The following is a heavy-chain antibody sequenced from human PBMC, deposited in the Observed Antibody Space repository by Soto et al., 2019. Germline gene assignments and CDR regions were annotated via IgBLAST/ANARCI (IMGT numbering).Heavy chain of an antibody. CDR1: GFTFSSYS. CDR3: ARGRQFGVYYFDY. D-gene: IGHD3-16*01. Sequence: GSLRLPCTASGFTFSSYSMNWVRQAPGKGLEWVSSISSSSSYIYYADSVKGRFTISRDNAKNSLYLQMNSLRAEDKAVYYCARGRQFGVYYFDYWGQGTLVTVSS. CDR2: ISSSSSYI. J-gene: IGHJ4*02. V-gene: IGHV3-21*01.